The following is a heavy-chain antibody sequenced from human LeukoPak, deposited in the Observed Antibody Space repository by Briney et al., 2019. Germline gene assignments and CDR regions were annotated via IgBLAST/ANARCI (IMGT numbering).Heavy chain of an antibody. CDR3: ARSSGWKYNIDY. CDR1: GYTFTGYY. V-gene: IGHV1-2*02. CDR2: INPNSGGT. D-gene: IGHD6-19*01. Sequence: ASVKVSCKASGYTFTGYYMHWVRQAPGQGLEWMGWINPNSGGTNYAQKFQGRVTMTRDTSISTAYTELSRLRSDDTAMYYCARSSGWKYNIDYWGQGTLVTVSS. J-gene: IGHJ4*02.